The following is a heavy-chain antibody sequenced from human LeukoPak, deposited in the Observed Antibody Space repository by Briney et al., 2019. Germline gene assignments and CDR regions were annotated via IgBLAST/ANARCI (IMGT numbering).Heavy chain of an antibody. CDR3: ARLKRITIFGVVQYFDY. CDR2: IYYSGST. J-gene: IGHJ4*02. V-gene: IGHV4-59*08. Sequence: PSETLSLTCTVSGGSISIYYWSWIRQPPGKGLEWIGYIYYSGSTNYNPSLKSRVTISVDTSKNQFSLKLSSVTAADTAVYYCARLKRITIFGVVQYFDYWGQGTLVTVSS. D-gene: IGHD3-3*01. CDR1: GGSISIYY.